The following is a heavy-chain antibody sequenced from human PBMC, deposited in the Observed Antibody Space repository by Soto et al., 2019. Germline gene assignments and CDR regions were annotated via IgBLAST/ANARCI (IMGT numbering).Heavy chain of an antibody. CDR3: VRGGGVGLFDP. CDR1: GFTFGDSY. D-gene: IGHD2-8*02. V-gene: IGHV3-11*06. Sequence: GGSLRLSCAASGFTFGDSYMSWIRQAPGKGLEWLSYISPGSRYPAYADSVKGRFTISRDNAKRSLYLQMMSLTAEDTAIYYCVRGGGVGLFDPWGQGTMVTVSS. CDR2: ISPGSRYP. J-gene: IGHJ5*02.